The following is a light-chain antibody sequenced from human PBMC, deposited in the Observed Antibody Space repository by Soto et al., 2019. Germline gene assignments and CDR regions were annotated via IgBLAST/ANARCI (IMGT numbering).Light chain of an antibody. Sequence: DIVMTQSPDSLAVSLGERATINCKSSQSILYSSDNRNYLAWYLQKPGQPPKLLIYWASTRESGVPDRFSGSASGTDFTLTISSLHGDDVAVYYWQQYYNLPWTFGQGTKVEIK. CDR2: WAS. CDR3: QQYYNLPWT. CDR1: QSILYSSDNRNY. V-gene: IGKV4-1*01. J-gene: IGKJ1*01.